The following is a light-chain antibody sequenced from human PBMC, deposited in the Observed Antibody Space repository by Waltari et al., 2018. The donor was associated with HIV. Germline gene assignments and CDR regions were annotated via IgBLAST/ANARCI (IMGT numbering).Light chain of an antibody. CDR3: SSYAATNTLV. V-gene: IGLV2-8*01. CDR2: EVN. Sequence: QSALTQPPSASGSPGQSVTISCTGTSSAVGHYNYLSWYQQHPGKAPKLMIYEVNKRPSGVPDRFSGSKSGNTASLTVSGLQAEDEAEYYCSSYAATNTLVFGGGTKVTVL. J-gene: IGLJ3*02. CDR1: SSAVGHYNY.